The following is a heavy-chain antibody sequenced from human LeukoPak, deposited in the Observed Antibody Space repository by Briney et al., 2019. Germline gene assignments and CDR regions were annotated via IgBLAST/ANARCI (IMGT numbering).Heavy chain of an antibody. CDR1: GGSISSGDYY. CDR2: IYYSGST. J-gene: IGHJ4*02. D-gene: IGHD6-13*01. Sequence: SETLSLTCTVSGGSISSGDYYWGWIRQPPGKGLEWIGSIYYSGSTYYNPSLKSRVTISVDTSKNQFSLKLSSVTAADTAVYYCAEQPISVGYSSSWYDYWGQGTLVTVSS. V-gene: IGHV4-39*01. CDR3: AEQPISVGYSSSWYDY.